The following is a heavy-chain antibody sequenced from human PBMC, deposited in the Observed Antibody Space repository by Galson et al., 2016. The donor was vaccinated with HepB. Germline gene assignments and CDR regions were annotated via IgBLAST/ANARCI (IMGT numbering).Heavy chain of an antibody. V-gene: IGHV3-49*03. D-gene: IGHD3-10*01. CDR1: GFTFGDYA. J-gene: IGHJ6*03. CDR2: IRGEAYGGTL. Sequence: SLRLSYAPSGFTFGDYAMNWFRQAPGKGLEWVGFIRGEAYGGTLEYAASFQGHVTISADKSISTAYLQWSSLKASDTAMYYCARRGDYYYMDVWGKGTTVTVSS. CDR3: ARRGDYYYMDV.